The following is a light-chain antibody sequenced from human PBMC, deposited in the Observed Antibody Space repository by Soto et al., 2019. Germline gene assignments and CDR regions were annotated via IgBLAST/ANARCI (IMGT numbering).Light chain of an antibody. CDR2: GNS. V-gene: IGLV1-40*01. Sequence: QSVLTQPPSVSGAPGQRVTISCTGSSSSIGAGYDVHWYQQLPGTAPKLLIYGNSNRPSRVPDRFSGSRSGTSASLAITGPQAEDEGDYYCQSYDSSLSGYVFGTGTKVTVL. CDR1: SSSIGAGYD. CDR3: QSYDSSLSGYV. J-gene: IGLJ1*01.